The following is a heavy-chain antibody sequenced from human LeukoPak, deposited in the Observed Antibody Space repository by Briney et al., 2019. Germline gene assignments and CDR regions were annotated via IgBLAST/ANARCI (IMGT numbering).Heavy chain of an antibody. Sequence: GGSLRLSCAASGFTFDDYGMSWVRQAPGKGLEWVSGINWNGGSTGYADSVKGRFTISRDNAKNSLYLQMNSLRAEDTAVYYCARVVPPTDYGSGSYFWDPYYFDYWGQGTLVTVSS. J-gene: IGHJ4*02. CDR1: GFTFDDYG. CDR3: ARVVPPTDYGSGSYFWDPYYFDY. V-gene: IGHV3-20*04. D-gene: IGHD3-10*01. CDR2: INWNGGST.